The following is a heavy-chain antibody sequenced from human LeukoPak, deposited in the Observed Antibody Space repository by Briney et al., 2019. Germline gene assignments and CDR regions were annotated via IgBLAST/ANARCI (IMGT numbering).Heavy chain of an antibody. V-gene: IGHV1-2*02. CDR1: GYTFTGYY. D-gene: IGHD4-17*01. CDR2: INPNSGGT. J-gene: IGHJ4*02. CDR3: ARASRPTVTIDPYYFDY. Sequence: GASVKVSCKASGYTFTGYYMHWVRQAPGQGLEWMGWINPNSGGTNYPQKFQGRVTMTRDTSTTTAYMEVSRLTSDDTAVYYCARASRPTVTIDPYYFDYWGQGTLVTVSS.